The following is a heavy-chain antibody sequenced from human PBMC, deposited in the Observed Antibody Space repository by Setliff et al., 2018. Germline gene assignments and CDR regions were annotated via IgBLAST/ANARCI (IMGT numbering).Heavy chain of an antibody. Sequence: PGGSLRLSCAASGFTFSSYAMSWVRQAPGKGLEWDSAISGSGGSTYYADSVKGRFTISRDNSKNTLYLQMNSLRAEDTAVYYCAKEERLHGDYEAFDYWGQGTLVTVSS. CDR3: AKEERLHGDYEAFDY. V-gene: IGHV3-23*01. D-gene: IGHD4-17*01. J-gene: IGHJ4*02. CDR2: ISGSGGST. CDR1: GFTFSSYA.